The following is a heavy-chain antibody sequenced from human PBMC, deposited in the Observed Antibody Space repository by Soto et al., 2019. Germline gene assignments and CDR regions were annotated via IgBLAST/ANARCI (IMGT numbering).Heavy chain of an antibody. D-gene: IGHD4-17*01. J-gene: IGHJ4*02. CDR2: GSNSGTT. CDR1: GVSVSSGWFY. V-gene: IGHV4-61*01. CDR3: ARGATVTQYDY. Sequence: QVQLQESGPGLVKPSETRSLTCSVSGVSVSSGWFYWAWIRQPPGKGLEWIGFGSNSGTTNYKPSLKSRVTISFDTSRSQISLKVNSLTAADTAVYFCARGATVTQYDYWGQGTQVTVSS.